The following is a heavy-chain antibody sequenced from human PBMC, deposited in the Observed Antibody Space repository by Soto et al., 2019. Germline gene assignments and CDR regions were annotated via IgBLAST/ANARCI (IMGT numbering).Heavy chain of an antibody. CDR1: GFALSDYW. CDR3: ARATSVDAY. V-gene: IGHV3-7*01. CDR2: IKQDGSEK. Sequence: EVQLVESGGDLVQPGGCLRLSCAASGFALSDYWMSWVRQAPGKGLEGVVNIKQDGSEKYYVDSVKGRFTISRDNAKNSLYLQMNSLRVEDTAVYYCARATSVDAYWGQGTLVIVSS. J-gene: IGHJ4*02. D-gene: IGHD5-12*01.